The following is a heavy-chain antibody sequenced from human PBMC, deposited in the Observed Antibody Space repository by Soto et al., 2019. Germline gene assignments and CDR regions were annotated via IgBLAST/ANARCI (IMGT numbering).Heavy chain of an antibody. Sequence: SGPTLVNPTQTLTLTCTFSGFSLSTSGVGVGWIRQPPGKALEWLALIYWNDDKRYSPSLKSRLTITKDTSKNQVVLTMTNMDPVDTATYYCAHRPIVATPWRVYFDYWGQGTLVTVSS. CDR1: GFSLSTSGVG. J-gene: IGHJ4*02. D-gene: IGHD5-12*01. CDR3: AHRPIVATPWRVYFDY. CDR2: IYWNDDK. V-gene: IGHV2-5*01.